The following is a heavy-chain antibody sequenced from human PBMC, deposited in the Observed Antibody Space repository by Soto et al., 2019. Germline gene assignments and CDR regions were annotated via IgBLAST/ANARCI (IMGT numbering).Heavy chain of an antibody. D-gene: IGHD3-10*01. CDR3: ARGVGFGYYYYHMDL. CDR2: IYYSGSA. Sequence: SETLSLTCTVSGDSVTSVSDYWSWIRQPPGKGLEWIGYIYYSGSADYNPSLGSRVTISIDTSKNQFSMKLTSVTAAETAVYYCARGVGFGYYYYHMDLWGKGTKVT. V-gene: IGHV4-61*01. CDR1: GDSVTSVSDY. J-gene: IGHJ6*03.